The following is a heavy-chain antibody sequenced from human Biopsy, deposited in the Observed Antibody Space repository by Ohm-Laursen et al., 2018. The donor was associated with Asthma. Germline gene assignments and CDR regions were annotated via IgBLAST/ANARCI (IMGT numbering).Heavy chain of an antibody. Sequence: SVKVSCKSLGGTFNTYIIGWVRQAPGQGLEWMGGINSVFGTTTYPQKFQDRVTITADDSTSTVYMELSSLRSEDTAVYYCARKAGSCISRTCYSLDFWGQGTLVTVSS. CDR2: INSVFGTT. J-gene: IGHJ4*02. D-gene: IGHD2-2*01. V-gene: IGHV1-69*13. CDR1: GGTFNTYI. CDR3: ARKAGSCISRTCYSLDF.